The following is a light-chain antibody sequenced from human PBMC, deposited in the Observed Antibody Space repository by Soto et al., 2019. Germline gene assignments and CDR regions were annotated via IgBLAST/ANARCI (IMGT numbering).Light chain of an antibody. Sequence: DIVMTQTPLSLSVTPGQPASISCKSSQSLLHSDGKTYLYWYLQKPGQSPQLLIYEVSSRFSGVPDRFSGSGSGTDFTLTISRLEPEDFVVYYCQQYGYSSWTFGQGTKVDIK. J-gene: IGKJ1*01. CDR3: QQYGYSSWT. CDR2: EVS. V-gene: IGKV2-29*01. CDR1: QSLLHSDGKTY.